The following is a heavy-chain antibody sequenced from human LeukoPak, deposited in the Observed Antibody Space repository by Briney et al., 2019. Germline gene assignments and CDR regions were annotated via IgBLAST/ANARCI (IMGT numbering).Heavy chain of an antibody. J-gene: IGHJ3*02. CDR1: GGSISSSSYY. D-gene: IGHD3-10*01. Sequence: PSETLSLTCTVSGGSISSSSYYWGWIRQPPGKGLEWIGSIYYSGSTYYNPSLKSRVTISVDTSKNQFSLKLSSVTAADTAVYYCARHPVRGLISDAFDIWGQGTMVTVSS. V-gene: IGHV4-39*07. CDR2: IYYSGST. CDR3: ARHPVRGLISDAFDI.